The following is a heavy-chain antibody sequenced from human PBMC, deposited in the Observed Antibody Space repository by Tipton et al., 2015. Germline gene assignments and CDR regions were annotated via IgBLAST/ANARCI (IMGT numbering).Heavy chain of an antibody. J-gene: IGHJ6*02. V-gene: IGHV5-51*01. D-gene: IGHD4-23*01. Sequence: QSGAEVKKPGESLKISCKVSGYTFSNHWIGWVRQMPGKGLEWVGIIHPSDSETKYSPSFEGLVTISADKSTSTAYLQWSSLKASDTAMYYCARAGGNSGNYYYYGMDVWGHGTTVTVSS. CDR1: GYTFSNHW. CDR2: IHPSDSET. CDR3: ARAGGNSGNYYYYGMDV.